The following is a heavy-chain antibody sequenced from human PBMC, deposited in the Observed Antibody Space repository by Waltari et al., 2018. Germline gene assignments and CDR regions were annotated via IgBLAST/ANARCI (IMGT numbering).Heavy chain of an antibody. V-gene: IGHV1-69*13. CDR1: GGTFSSYA. CDR2: VVPTFGTA. D-gene: IGHD2-2*01. J-gene: IGHJ6*02. CDR3: ARLEGYCSSTSCPGYGMDV. Sequence: QVQLVQSGAEVKKPGSSVKVSCKASGGTFSSYAISWVRQAPGQGVEWMGGVVPTFGTANYAQKFQGRVTMTADESTSTAYMELSSLRSEDTAVYYCARLEGYCSSTSCPGYGMDVGGQGTTVTVSS.